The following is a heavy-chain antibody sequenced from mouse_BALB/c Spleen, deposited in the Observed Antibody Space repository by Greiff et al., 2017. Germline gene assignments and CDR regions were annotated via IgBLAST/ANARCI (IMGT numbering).Heavy chain of an antibody. Sequence: QVQLQQSGAELAKPGASVKMSCKASGYTFTSYWMHWVKQRPGQGLEWIGYINPSTGYTEYNQKFKDKATLTADKSSSTAYMQLSSLTSEDSAVYYCARDNYRGFAYWGQGTLVTVSA. V-gene: IGHV1-7*01. CDR3: ARDNYRGFAY. CDR1: GYTFTSYW. CDR2: INPSTGYT. D-gene: IGHD1-3*01. J-gene: IGHJ3*01.